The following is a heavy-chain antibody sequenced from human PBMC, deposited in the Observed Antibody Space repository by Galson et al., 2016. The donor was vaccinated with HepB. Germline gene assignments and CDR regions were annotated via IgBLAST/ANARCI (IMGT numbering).Heavy chain of an antibody. CDR2: LPSENNIK. D-gene: IGHD3-10*01. J-gene: IGHJ4*02. Sequence: SLRLSCAVSGVTFSSLSMNWVRQAPGKGLEWVSYLPSENNIKHYADSVRGRFTFSRDNAKNSLYLQMNSLRVEDTAVYYCACNRRGVFLLDCWGQGTLVTVSS. CDR1: GVTFSSLS. CDR3: ACNRRGVFLLDC. V-gene: IGHV3-48*01.